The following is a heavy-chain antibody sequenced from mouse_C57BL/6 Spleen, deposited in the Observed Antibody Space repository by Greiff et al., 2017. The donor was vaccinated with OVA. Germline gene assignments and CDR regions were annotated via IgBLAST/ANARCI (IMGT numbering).Heavy chain of an antibody. CDR2: IYPRSGNT. CDR1: GYTFTSYG. D-gene: IGHD1-1*01. V-gene: IGHV1-81*01. Sequence: QVQLQQSGAELARPGASVKLSCKASGYTFTSYGISWVKQRTGQGLEWIGEIYPRSGNTYYNEKFKGKATLTADKSSSTAYMELRSLTSEDSAVYFCARSSTVVATNYAMEYWGQGTSVTVSS. CDR3: ARSSTVVATNYAMEY. J-gene: IGHJ4*01.